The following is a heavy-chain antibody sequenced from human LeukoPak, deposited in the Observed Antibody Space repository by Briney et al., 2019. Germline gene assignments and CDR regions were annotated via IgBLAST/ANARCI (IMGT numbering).Heavy chain of an antibody. CDR2: ISGSGGST. J-gene: IGHJ5*02. CDR3: AKEGYDYVWGSSLYNWFGP. V-gene: IGHV3-23*01. CDR1: GFTFSSYA. Sequence: PGGSLRLSCAAPGFTFSSYAMSWVRQAPGKGLEWVSAISGSGGSTYYADSVKGRFTISRDNSKNTLYLQMNSLRAEDTAVYYCAKEGYDYVWGSSLYNWFGPWGQGTLVTVSS. D-gene: IGHD3-16*01.